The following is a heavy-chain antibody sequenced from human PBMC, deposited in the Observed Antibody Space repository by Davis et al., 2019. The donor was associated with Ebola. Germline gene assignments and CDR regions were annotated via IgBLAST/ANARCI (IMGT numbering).Heavy chain of an antibody. J-gene: IGHJ4*02. CDR2: INPNSGGT. CDR1: GYTFTGYY. CDR3: ARSAYCSSTSCYGPEDY. Sequence: AASVKVSCKASGYTFTGYYMHWVRQAPGQGLEWMGRINPNSGGTNYAQKFQGRVTMTRDTSISTAYMELSRLRSDDTAVYYCARSAYCSSTSCYGPEDYWGQGTLVTVSS. D-gene: IGHD2-2*01. V-gene: IGHV1-2*06.